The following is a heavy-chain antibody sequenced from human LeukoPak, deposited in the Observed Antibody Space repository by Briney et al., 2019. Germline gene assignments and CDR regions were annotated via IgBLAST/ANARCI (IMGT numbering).Heavy chain of an antibody. CDR2: INTDGSST. CDR3: ATARRQGYNLVDS. Sequence: GGSLRLSCAASGFTFSSYWMHWVRQAPGKGLVWVSRINTDGSSTSYADSVKGRFTISRDNAKNTLFLQMNSLRAEDTAVYYCATARRQGYNLVDSWGQGTLVTVSS. V-gene: IGHV3-74*01. CDR1: GFTFSSYW. J-gene: IGHJ5*02. D-gene: IGHD5-24*01.